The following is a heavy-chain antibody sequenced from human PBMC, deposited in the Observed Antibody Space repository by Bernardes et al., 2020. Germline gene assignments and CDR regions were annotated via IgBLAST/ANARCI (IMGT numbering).Heavy chain of an antibody. J-gene: IGHJ4*02. CDR3: AKDSEGLYPSYYNY. CDR1: GFTFSSYA. Sequence: GGSLRLSRAASGFTFSSYAMSWVRQAPGKGLEWVSGIDGSGSNTYYADSVKGRFTISRDNSKNTLHLQMNSLRADDTVVYYCAKDSEGLYPSYYNYWGQGTLATVSS. CDR2: IDGSGSNT. D-gene: IGHD3-10*01. V-gene: IGHV3-23*05.